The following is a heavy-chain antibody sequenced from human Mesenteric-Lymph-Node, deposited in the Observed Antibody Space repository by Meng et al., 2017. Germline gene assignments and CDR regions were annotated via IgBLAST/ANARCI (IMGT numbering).Heavy chain of an antibody. J-gene: IGHJ6*02. CDR2: ISSSSSYI. CDR3: ARRPGELLPSLYYYYGMDV. V-gene: IGHV3-21*01. D-gene: IGHD2-15*01. CDR1: GFSVSSSF. Sequence: GGSLRLSCAASGFSVSSSFMSWVRQAPGKGLEWVSSISSSSSYIYYADSVKGRFTISRDNAKNSLYLQMNSLRAEDTAVYYCARRPGELLPSLYYYYGMDVWGQGTTVTVSS.